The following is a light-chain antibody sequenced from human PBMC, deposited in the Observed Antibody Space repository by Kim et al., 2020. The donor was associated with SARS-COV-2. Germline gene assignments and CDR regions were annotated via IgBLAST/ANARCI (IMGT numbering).Light chain of an antibody. Sequence: SSSLPLSPAVSFSFVPPVRITCQGDTFRRYYATLYQQKAGQTPVIVISDKNNRPSGIPLRFSASTSGNTASLTIAGAQAEDEADYYCSSRDSTGNLVLFG. J-gene: IGLJ1*01. CDR3: SSRDSTGNLVL. V-gene: IGLV3-19*01. CDR1: TFRRYY. CDR2: DKN.